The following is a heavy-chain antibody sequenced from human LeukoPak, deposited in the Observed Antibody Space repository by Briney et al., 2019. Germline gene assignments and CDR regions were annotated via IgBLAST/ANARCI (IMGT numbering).Heavy chain of an antibody. CDR3: ARGRDGYNSDFDH. V-gene: IGHV4-59*01. Sequence: PSETLSLTCTVSGGSISSYYWSWIRQPPGKGLEWIGYIYYSGSTNYNPSLKSRVTISVDTSKNQFSLKLSSVTAADTAVYYCARGRDGYNSDFDHWGQGTLVTVSS. J-gene: IGHJ4*02. CDR1: GGSISSYY. CDR2: IYYSGST. D-gene: IGHD5-24*01.